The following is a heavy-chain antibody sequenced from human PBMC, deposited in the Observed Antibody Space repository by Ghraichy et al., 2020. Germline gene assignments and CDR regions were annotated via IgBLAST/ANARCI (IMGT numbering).Heavy chain of an antibody. J-gene: IGHJ4*02. Sequence: LSLTCAASGFTFSNAWMSWVRQAPGKGLEWVGRIKSKTDGGTTDYAAPVKGRFTISRDDSKNTLYLQMNSLKTEDTAVYYCTTWPITIFGVVITDYWGQGTLVTVSS. CDR2: IKSKTDGGTT. V-gene: IGHV3-15*01. CDR3: TTWPITIFGVVITDY. CDR1: GFTFSNAW. D-gene: IGHD3-3*01.